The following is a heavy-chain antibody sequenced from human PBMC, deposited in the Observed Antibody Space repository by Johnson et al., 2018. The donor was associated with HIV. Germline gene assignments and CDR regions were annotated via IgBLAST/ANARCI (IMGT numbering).Heavy chain of an antibody. Sequence: VQLVESGGDLVQPGGSLRLSCVGSGFTFSTNWMHWVRQAPGKGLVWVSRINSDGSSTSYADSVKGRFAISRDNAKNSLYLQMNSLRAGDTAVYYCARQTTVVSGDAFDIWGQGTMVTVSS. CDR1: GFTFSTNW. CDR2: INSDGSST. J-gene: IGHJ3*02. D-gene: IGHD4-23*01. V-gene: IGHV3-74*01. CDR3: ARQTTVVSGDAFDI.